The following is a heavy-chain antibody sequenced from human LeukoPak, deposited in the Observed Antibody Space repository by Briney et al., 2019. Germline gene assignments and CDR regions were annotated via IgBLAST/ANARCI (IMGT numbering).Heavy chain of an antibody. D-gene: IGHD2-2*02. CDR2: ISSSSSYI. CDR3: ARSSPHCSSTSCYNDAFDI. J-gene: IGHJ3*02. V-gene: IGHV3-21*01. CDR1: GFTFSSYS. Sequence: GGSLRLSCAASGFTFSSYSMNWVRQAPGKGLEWVSSISSSSSYIYYADSVKGRFTISRDNAKNSLYLLMNSLRAEDTAVYYCARSSPHCSSTSCYNDAFDIWGQGTMVTVSS.